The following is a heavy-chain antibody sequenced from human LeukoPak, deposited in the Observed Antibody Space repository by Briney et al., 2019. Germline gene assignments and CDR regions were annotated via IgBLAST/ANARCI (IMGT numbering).Heavy chain of an antibody. CDR3: ARDPGSGDDGLDY. Sequence: ASVKVSCKASGYTFTGYYMHWVRQAPGQGLEWMGWINPNSGGTNYAQKFQGRVTMTRDTSISTAYMELSRLRSDDTAVYYCARDPGSGDDGLDYWGQGTLVTVSS. J-gene: IGHJ4*02. CDR2: INPNSGGT. D-gene: IGHD5-12*01. V-gene: IGHV1-2*02. CDR1: GYTFTGYY.